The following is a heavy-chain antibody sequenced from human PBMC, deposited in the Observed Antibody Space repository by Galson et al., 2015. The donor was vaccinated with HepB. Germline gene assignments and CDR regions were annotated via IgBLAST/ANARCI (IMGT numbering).Heavy chain of an antibody. CDR1: GFTFSRHG. J-gene: IGHJ4*02. Sequence: SLRLSCAASGFTFSRHGMNWVRQAPGKGLEWVATIWYDGSNKYYADSVKGRFTISRDNSKNTLSLQMNSLRAEDTAVYYRAREGDPYDLWGELDYWGPGTLVTGPS. V-gene: IGHV3-33*07. CDR3: AREGDPYDLWGELDY. CDR2: IWYDGSNK. D-gene: IGHD3-3*01.